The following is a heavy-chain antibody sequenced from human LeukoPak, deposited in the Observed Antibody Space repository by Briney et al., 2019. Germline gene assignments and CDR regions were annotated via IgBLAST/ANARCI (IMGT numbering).Heavy chain of an antibody. V-gene: IGHV3-48*03. J-gene: IGHJ6*04. D-gene: IGHD1-1*01. Sequence: GGSLRVSCAASGFTFSSNEMNWVRQAPGKGLEWVSYISSSGSTIYYADSVKGRFTISRDNAKNSLYLQMNSLRAEDTAVYYCARDFSGAKGTTGTIAGYYYGMDVWGKGTTVTVPS. CDR1: GFTFSSNE. CDR3: ARDFSGAKGTTGTIAGYYYGMDV. CDR2: ISSSGSTI.